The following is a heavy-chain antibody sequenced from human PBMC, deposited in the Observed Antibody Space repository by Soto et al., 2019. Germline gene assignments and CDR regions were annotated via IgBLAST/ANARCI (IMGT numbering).Heavy chain of an antibody. J-gene: IGHJ3*02. CDR2: IGVSDTKT. D-gene: IGHD4-17*01. Sequence: GGSLRLSCTASGFAFSSYALTWVRQAPGKGLEWVSVIGVSDTKTYYADSVKGRFTISRDNPRNALYLQMDGLRAEDTAVYYCARDRRGDYVYDALDMWGQGTVVTVSS. V-gene: IGHV3-23*01. CDR3: ARDRRGDYVYDALDM. CDR1: GFAFSSYA.